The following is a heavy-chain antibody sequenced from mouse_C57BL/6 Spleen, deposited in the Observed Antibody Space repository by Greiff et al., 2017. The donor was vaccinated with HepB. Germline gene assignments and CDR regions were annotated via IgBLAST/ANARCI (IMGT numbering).Heavy chain of an antibody. CDR2: IYPGSGNT. CDR1: GYSFTSYY. D-gene: IGHD2-5*01. Sequence: QVQLQQSGPELVKPGASVKISCKASGYSFTSYYIHWVKQRPGQGLEWIGWIYPGSGNTKYNEKFKGKATLTADTSSSTAYMQLSSLTSEDSAVYYCADSNYGFFDYWGQGTTLTVSS. J-gene: IGHJ2*01. V-gene: IGHV1-66*01. CDR3: ADSNYGFFDY.